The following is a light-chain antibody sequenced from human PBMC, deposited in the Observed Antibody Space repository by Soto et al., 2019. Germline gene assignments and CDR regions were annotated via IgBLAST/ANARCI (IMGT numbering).Light chain of an antibody. CDR3: QQYGDSPRT. V-gene: IGKV3-20*01. J-gene: IGKJ5*01. CDR2: DAF. Sequence: EIVLTQSPGTLSLYQGESATLSCRASRSLDSGQLAWYQQKVGRAPRLLIHDAFMRATGIPDRFSGSGSGTDFTLTIARLEPEDFAVYYCQQYGDSPRTFGQGTRLEVK. CDR1: RSLDSGQ.